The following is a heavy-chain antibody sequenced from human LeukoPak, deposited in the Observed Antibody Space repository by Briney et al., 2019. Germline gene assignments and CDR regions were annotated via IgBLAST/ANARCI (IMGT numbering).Heavy chain of an antibody. CDR1: GFTLRYG. D-gene: IGHD1-20*01. CDR3: VRVISGTPNWFDP. J-gene: IGHJ5*02. Sequence: GGSLRLSCAASGFTLRYGMSWVRQAPGRGLEWVSAVSGSGGSTDYADSVKGRFTISRDTSKDTMYLQLNSLRPEDTAVYYCVRVISGTPNWFDPWGQETLVTVSS. CDR2: VSGSGGST. V-gene: IGHV3-23*01.